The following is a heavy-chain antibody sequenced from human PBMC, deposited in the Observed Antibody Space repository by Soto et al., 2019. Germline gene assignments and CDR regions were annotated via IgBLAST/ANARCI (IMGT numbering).Heavy chain of an antibody. V-gene: IGHV3-30*18. J-gene: IGHJ4*02. D-gene: IGHD2-21*01. Sequence: GGSLRLSCAASGFTFSSYGMHWVRQAPGKGLEWVAVISYDGSNKYYADSVKGRFTISRDNSKNTLYLQMNSLRAEDTAVYYCAKDLGVVTVGGFDYWGQGTLVTVS. CDR1: GFTFSSYG. CDR3: AKDLGVVTVGGFDY. CDR2: ISYDGSNK.